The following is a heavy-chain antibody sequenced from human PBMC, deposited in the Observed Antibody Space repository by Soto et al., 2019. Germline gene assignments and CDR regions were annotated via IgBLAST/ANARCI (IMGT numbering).Heavy chain of an antibody. D-gene: IGHD5-12*01. CDR3: ARDLSMGLRYRSPGY. Sequence: ASVKVSCKASGYTFTSYYIHWVRQAPGQGLEWMGIINPSGGSTSYAQKFQGRVTMTRDTSTSTVYMELSSLRSEDTAVYYCARDLSMGLRYRSPGYWGQGTLVTVSS. CDR1: GYTFTSYY. J-gene: IGHJ4*02. V-gene: IGHV1-46*01. CDR2: INPSGGST.